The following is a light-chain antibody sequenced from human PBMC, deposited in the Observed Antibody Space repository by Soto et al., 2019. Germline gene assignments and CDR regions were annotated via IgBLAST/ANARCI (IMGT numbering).Light chain of an antibody. CDR3: QQYGSSPST. CDR2: GAS. V-gene: IGKV3-20*01. CDR1: QSVSSSY. J-gene: IGKJ4*01. Sequence: EIVLTQSPGTLSLSPGERATLSCRASQSVSSSYLAWYQQKPGQAPRLLIYGASSRATGIPDRFSGSGSGTDFTLTISRLEPEDCAVYYYQQYGSSPSTFGGGTKVEIK.